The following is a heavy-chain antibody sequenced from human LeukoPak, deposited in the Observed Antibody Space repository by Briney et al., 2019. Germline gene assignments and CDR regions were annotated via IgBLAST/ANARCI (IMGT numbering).Heavy chain of an antibody. J-gene: IGHJ6*02. V-gene: IGHV4-31*03. CDR3: ARDHSNLNYYYGMDV. CDR2: IYYSGST. Sequence: PSQTLSLTCTVSGGSISSGGYYWSWIRQHPGKGLEWIGYIYYSGSTYYNPSLKDRVTISVDTSKNQFSLKLSSVTAADTAVYYCARDHSNLNYYYGMDVWGQGTTVTVSS. D-gene: IGHD1-14*01. CDR1: GGSISSGGYY.